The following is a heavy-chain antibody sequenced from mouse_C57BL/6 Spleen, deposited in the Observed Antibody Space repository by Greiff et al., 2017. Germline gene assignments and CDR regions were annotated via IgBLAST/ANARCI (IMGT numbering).Heavy chain of an antibody. V-gene: IGHV1-55*01. CDR2: IYPGSGST. Sequence: QVQLQQSGAELVKPGASVKMSCKASGYTFTSYWITWVKQRPGQGLEWIGDIYPGSGSTNYNEKFKSKATLTVDTSSSTAYMQLSSLTSEDAAVYYGARRGIYYDYDVFAYWGQGTLVTVSA. D-gene: IGHD2-4*01. CDR1: GYTFTSYW. J-gene: IGHJ3*01. CDR3: ARRGIYYDYDVFAY.